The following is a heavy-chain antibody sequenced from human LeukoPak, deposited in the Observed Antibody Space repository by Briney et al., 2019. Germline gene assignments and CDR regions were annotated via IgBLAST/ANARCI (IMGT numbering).Heavy chain of an antibody. CDR3: ARGSRDLWVTFDV. D-gene: IGHD1-26*01. Sequence: GGSLRLSCAVSGFTVNTYYMTWVRQAPGKGLEWVSVLYSGGSTYCAGSVKGRFPISRDNSKNTVYLQMNSLRAEDTAVYYCARGSRDLWVTFDVWGQGTMVTVSS. CDR1: GFTVNTYY. V-gene: IGHV3-53*01. CDR2: LYSGGST. J-gene: IGHJ3*01.